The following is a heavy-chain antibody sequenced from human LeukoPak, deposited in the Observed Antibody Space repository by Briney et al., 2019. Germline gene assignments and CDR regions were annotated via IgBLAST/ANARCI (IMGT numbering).Heavy chain of an antibody. CDR2: IYYSGST. J-gene: IGHJ5*02. D-gene: IGHD3-22*01. V-gene: IGHV4-39*07. CDR3: ARGESSASNWFDP. CDR1: GGSISSSSYY. Sequence: SETLSLTCTVSGGSISSSSYYWGWIRQPPGKGLEWIGSIYYSGSTYYNPSLKSRVTISVDTSKNQFSLKVSSVTAADTAAYYCARGESSASNWFDPWGQGTLVTVSS.